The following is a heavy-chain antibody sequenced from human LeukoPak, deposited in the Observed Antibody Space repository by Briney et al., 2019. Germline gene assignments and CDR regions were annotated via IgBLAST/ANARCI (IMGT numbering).Heavy chain of an antibody. V-gene: IGHV1-2*04. J-gene: IGHJ5*02. D-gene: IGHD6-19*01. Sequence: GASVKVSCKASGYTFTGYYMHWVRQAPGQGLEWMGWINPNSGGTNYAQKFQGWVTMTRDTSISTAYMELSRLRSDDTAVYYCARDGRAVAGRGGEGWFDPWGQGTLVTVSS. CDR1: GYTFTGYY. CDR3: ARDGRAVAGRGGEGWFDP. CDR2: INPNSGGT.